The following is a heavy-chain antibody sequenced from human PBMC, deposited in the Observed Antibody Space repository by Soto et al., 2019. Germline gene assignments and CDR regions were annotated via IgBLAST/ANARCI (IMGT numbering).Heavy chain of an antibody. CDR2: IYYTGST. J-gene: IGHJ6*02. CDR3: ACSTELYGMDV. V-gene: IGHV4-59*01. CDR1: GGFITSYY. Sequence: QVQLQESGPGLVKPSETLSLTCTVSGGFITSYYWSWIRQPPGKGLEWIGCIYYTGSTNYNPSLKSRVTISVDTSKNQLSLKLSSVTAADTAVYYCACSTELYGMDVWGQGTTVTVSS. D-gene: IGHD4-4*01.